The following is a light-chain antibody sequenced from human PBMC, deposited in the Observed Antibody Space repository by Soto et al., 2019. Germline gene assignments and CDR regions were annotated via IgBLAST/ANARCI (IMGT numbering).Light chain of an antibody. V-gene: IGKV3-20*01. CDR1: QSVSSTY. Sequence: EMVLTQSPGTPSLAPGERATLSCRASQSVSSTYLAWYQEKPGQAPRLLIHGASNRATYIPDRFCGSVSGTAFTLTISRLEPEDVAVYYCRQYAGSPLTFGGGTKVETK. CDR3: RQYAGSPLT. J-gene: IGKJ4*01. CDR2: GAS.